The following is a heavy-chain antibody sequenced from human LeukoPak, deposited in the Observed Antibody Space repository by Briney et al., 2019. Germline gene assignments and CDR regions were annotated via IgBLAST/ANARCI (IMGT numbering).Heavy chain of an antibody. V-gene: IGHV3-7*04. J-gene: IGHJ4*02. CDR1: GFSVNRHC. D-gene: IGHD6-19*01. CDR2: INQDGSET. Sequence: AGSLRLSCAASGFSVNRHCMTWVCQAPRKGLEWVASINQDGSETYYVDSVKGRFTFSRDNAKNSLYLQMNILRAEDTAVFYCARHPEAGTIDSWGQGTLVTVSS. CDR3: ARHPEAGTIDS.